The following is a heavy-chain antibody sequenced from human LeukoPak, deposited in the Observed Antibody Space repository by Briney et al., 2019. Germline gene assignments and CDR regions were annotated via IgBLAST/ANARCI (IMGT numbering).Heavy chain of an antibody. CDR2: IWYDGSKK. Sequence: GGSLRLSCAASGFTFSSYSMNWVRQAPGKGLEWVAVIWYDGSKKYYADSVTGRFTISRDNSKNALSLQMNSLRAEDTAVYYCARLTGEALDYWGQGTLVTVSS. CDR1: GFTFSSYS. J-gene: IGHJ4*02. V-gene: IGHV3-33*08. D-gene: IGHD1-20*01. CDR3: ARLTGEALDY.